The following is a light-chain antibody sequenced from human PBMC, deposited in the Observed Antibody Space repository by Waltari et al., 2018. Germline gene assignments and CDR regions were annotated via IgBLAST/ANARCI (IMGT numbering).Light chain of an antibody. CDR3: LQDKNYPRT. CDR2: AAS. V-gene: IGKV1-6*02. Sequence: AIQMTQSPSSLSAFVGDRVTITCRATQAIGNELAWYQQRPGEAPKVLIYAASRLQNGVPSRFSGSGSGTYFTLTISSLQPEDFAIYYCLQDKNYPRTFGQGTKVKV. J-gene: IGKJ1*01. CDR1: QAIGNE.